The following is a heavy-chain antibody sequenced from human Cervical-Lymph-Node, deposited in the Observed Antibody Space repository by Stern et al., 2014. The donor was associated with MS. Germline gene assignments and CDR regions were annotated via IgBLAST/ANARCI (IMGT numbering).Heavy chain of an antibody. Sequence: VESGAEVKQPGESLKISCKGSGYSFTSYWIGWVRQMPGKGLEWMGIIYPGDSDTRYSPSLHGQVTISADKSIRTAYLQWSSLKASDSAMYYCARGPVATVLGVVPYYFDYWGQGTLVTVSS. CDR1: GYSFTSYW. CDR2: IYPGDSDT. D-gene: IGHD3-3*01. V-gene: IGHV5-51*03. CDR3: ARGPVATVLGVVPYYFDY. J-gene: IGHJ4*02.